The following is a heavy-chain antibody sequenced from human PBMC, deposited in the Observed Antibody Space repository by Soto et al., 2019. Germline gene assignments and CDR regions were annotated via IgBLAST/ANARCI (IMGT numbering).Heavy chain of an antibody. D-gene: IGHD4-17*01. CDR2: IIPIFGTA. V-gene: IGHV1-69*13. J-gene: IGHJ6*02. CDR3: ARARADDYGDYGGYYYYGMDV. Sequence: GASVKVSCKASGGTFSSYAISWVRQAPGQGLEWMGGIIPIFGTANYAQKFQGRVTITADESTSTAYMELSSLRSEDTAVYYCARARADDYGDYGGYYYYGMDVWGQGTTVTV. CDR1: GGTFSSYA.